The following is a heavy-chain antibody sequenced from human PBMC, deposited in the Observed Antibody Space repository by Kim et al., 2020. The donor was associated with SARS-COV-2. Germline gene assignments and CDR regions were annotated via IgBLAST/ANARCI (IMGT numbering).Heavy chain of an antibody. CDR2: LNWRNVRM. CDR3: SRKLATGAFDI. D-gene: IGHD3-3*02. J-gene: IGHJ3*02. CDR1: GFNFGDYA. Sequence: GGSLRLSCVASGFNFGDYAMHWVRQPPGKGLEWVAGLNWRNVRMGHADSVKGRFTIFRDDAKSSLYLQMNSLRPENTALYYCSRKLATGAFDIWGQGTLVIVSS. V-gene: IGHV3-9*01.